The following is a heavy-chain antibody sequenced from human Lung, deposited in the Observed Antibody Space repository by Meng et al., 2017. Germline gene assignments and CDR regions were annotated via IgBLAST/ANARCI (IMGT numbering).Heavy chain of an antibody. CDR1: GFPFSSYS. J-gene: IGHJ4*02. Sequence: EVQLVESGGGLVKPGGSLRLSCAASGFPFSSYSMNWVRQASGKGLEWVSSISSSSAYADSVKGRFTISRDNAKNSLYLQMNSLRAEDTAVYYCARGRVVVAATPSDYWGQGTLVTVSS. V-gene: IGHV3-21*01. CDR2: ISSSSA. D-gene: IGHD2-15*01. CDR3: ARGRVVVAATPSDY.